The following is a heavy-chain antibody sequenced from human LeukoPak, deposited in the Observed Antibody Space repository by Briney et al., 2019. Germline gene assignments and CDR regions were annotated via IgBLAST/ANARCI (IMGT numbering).Heavy chain of an antibody. Sequence: PSETLSLTCTVSGGSISSYHWSWIRQPPGKGLEWIGYIYYSGSTNYNPSLKSRVTISVDTSKNQFSLKLSSVTAADTAVYYCARDKYAHYFDYWGQGTLVTVSS. V-gene: IGHV4-59*01. CDR3: ARDKYAHYFDY. J-gene: IGHJ4*02. CDR1: GGSISSYH. CDR2: IYYSGST.